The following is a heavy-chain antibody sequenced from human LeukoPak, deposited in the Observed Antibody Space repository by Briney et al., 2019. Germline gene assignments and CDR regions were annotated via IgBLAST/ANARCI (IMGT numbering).Heavy chain of an antibody. CDR1: GFTFDDYA. V-gene: IGHV3-9*01. J-gene: IGHJ4*02. CDR2: ISWNSGSI. Sequence: GGSPRLSCAASGFTFDDYAMHWVRQAPGKGLEWVSGISWNSGSIGYADSVKGRFTISRDNAKNSLYLQMNSLRAEDTALYYCAKDPSSSWYPLDFDYWGQGTLVTVSS. CDR3: AKDPSSSWYPLDFDY. D-gene: IGHD6-13*01.